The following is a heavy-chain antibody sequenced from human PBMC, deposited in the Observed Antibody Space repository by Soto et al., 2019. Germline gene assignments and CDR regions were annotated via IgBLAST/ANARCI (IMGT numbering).Heavy chain of an antibody. Sequence: SETLSLTCAVYGGSFSGYYWSWIRQPPGKGLEWIGEINHSGSTNYNPSLKSRVTISVDTSKNQFSLKLSSVTAADTAVYYCGRGSWWLTNYFYYGMDVCGQGPTVTVTS. CDR2: INHSGST. J-gene: IGHJ6*02. D-gene: IGHD6-19*01. V-gene: IGHV4-34*01. CDR3: GRGSWWLTNYFYYGMDV. CDR1: GGSFSGYY.